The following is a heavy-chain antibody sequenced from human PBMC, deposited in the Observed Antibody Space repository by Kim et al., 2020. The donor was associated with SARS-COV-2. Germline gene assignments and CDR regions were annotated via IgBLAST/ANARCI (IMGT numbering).Heavy chain of an antibody. V-gene: IGHV3-30*18. CDR2: ISDVGGNT. CDR1: GFTFSSYA. D-gene: IGHD2-15*01. Sequence: GGSLRLSCAASGFTFSSYAMHWVRQAPGKGLEWVTAISDVGGNTYYADSVKGRFTISRDNSKNTLYLQMNSLRAEDTAVYYCAKNYVTGDCSAGSCYSVGDDALEIWGAGTLVTVSS. J-gene: IGHJ3*02. CDR3: AKNYVTGDCSAGSCYSVGDDALEI.